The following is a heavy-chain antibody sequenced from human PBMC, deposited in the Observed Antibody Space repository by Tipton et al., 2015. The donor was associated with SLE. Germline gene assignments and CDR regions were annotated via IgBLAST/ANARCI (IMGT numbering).Heavy chain of an antibody. CDR3: ARGGALYYYYYYMDV. CDR1: GFTFSDHY. Sequence: SLRLSCAASGFTFSDHYMDWVRQAPGKGLEWVGRTRNKANSYTTEYAASVKGRFTISRDDSKNSLYPQMNSLKTEDTAVYYCARGGALYYYYYYMDVWGKGTTVTVSS. CDR2: TRNKANSYTT. J-gene: IGHJ6*03. V-gene: IGHV3-72*01. D-gene: IGHD3-16*01.